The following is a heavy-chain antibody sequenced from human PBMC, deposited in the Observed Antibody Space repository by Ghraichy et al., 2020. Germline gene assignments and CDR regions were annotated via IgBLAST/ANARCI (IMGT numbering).Heavy chain of an antibody. CDR3: ARAPYDDDGFYDDGFDI. V-gene: IGHV4-34*01. J-gene: IGHJ3*02. CDR1: GGSLSDYF. CDR2: IYQSGAT. D-gene: IGHD3-22*01. Sequence: SQTLSLTCDVFGGSLSDYFWSWIRRPPGKGLEWIGYIYQSGATHYNPSLKSRVTISLDDSRNQFSLRLNSVTAADTAVYYCARAPYDDDGFYDDGFDIWGQGTMFTVSS.